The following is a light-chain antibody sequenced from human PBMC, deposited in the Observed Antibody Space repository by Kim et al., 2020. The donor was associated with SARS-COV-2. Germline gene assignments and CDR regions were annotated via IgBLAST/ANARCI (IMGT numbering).Light chain of an antibody. J-gene: IGLJ3*02. CDR1: CGRTASNY. CDR3: QSYDISNQV. Sequence: GKTVTTSCACSCGRTASNYEQWYRQRPGSSPATVIYDHHQRPSGVPDRFSGSIDSSSNSASLTISGLKTEDEADYYCQSYDISNQVFGGGTKLTVL. V-gene: IGLV6-57*01. CDR2: DHH.